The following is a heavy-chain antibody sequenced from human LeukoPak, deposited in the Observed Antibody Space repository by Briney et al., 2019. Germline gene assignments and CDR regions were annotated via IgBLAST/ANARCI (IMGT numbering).Heavy chain of an antibody. D-gene: IGHD6-13*01. CDR2: IYYTGST. Sequence: SETLSLTCAVSGASISGSGYYLGWIRQPPGKGLEWIGNIYYTGSTYYNPSLKSRVTMSVDMSKNQFSLKLSSMIAADTAVYYCARVSSSWYQDWYFDLWGRGTLVTVPS. J-gene: IGHJ2*01. V-gene: IGHV4-39*07. CDR1: GASISGSGYY. CDR3: ARVSSSWYQDWYFDL.